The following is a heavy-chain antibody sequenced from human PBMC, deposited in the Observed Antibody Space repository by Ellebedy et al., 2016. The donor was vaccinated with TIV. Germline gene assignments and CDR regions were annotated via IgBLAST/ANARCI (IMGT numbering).Heavy chain of an antibody. CDR2: IKHDGTEK. Sequence: GGSLRLXXAASGFTFSSYWMSWVRQAPGKGLEWVANIKHDGTEKYYVDSVKGRFTISRDNAKNSLYLQMNSLRAEDTAVYYCVREDNTVVRGFNVRGNDFWGQGTLVTVSS. CDR3: VREDNTVVRGFNVRGNDF. D-gene: IGHD3-10*01. J-gene: IGHJ4*02. V-gene: IGHV3-7*01. CDR1: GFTFSSYW.